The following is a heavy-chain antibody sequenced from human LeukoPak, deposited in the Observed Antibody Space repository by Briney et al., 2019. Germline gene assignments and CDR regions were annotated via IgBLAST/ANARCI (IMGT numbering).Heavy chain of an antibody. D-gene: IGHD4-17*01. Sequence: SETLSLTCSVSGGSISSSSYYWGWIRQPPGKGLEWIGTIKYSGSTLYDPSLKSRVTMSVDTSKNQFSLKLSSVTAADTAVYYCARLDYGDYFNYWGQGTLVTVSS. CDR2: IKYSGST. CDR3: ARLDYGDYFNY. CDR1: GGSISSSSYY. V-gene: IGHV4-39*07. J-gene: IGHJ4*02.